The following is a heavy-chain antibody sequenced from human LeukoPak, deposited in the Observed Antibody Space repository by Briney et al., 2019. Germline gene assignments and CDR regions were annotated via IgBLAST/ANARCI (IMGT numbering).Heavy chain of an antibody. CDR2: ISGSGGST. D-gene: IGHD6-13*01. CDR1: GFTFSSYA. Sequence: PGGSLRLSFAASGFTFSSYAMSWVRQAPGKGLEWVSAISGSGGSTYYADSVKGRFTISRDNSKNTLYLQMNSLRAEDTAVYYCAKDEGAIAAAAAECWGQGTLVTVSS. CDR3: AKDEGAIAAAAAEC. J-gene: IGHJ4*02. V-gene: IGHV3-23*01.